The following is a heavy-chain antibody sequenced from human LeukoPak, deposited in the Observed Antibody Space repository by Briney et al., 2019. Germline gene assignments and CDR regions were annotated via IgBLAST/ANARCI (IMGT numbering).Heavy chain of an antibody. CDR1: ADTFTGYY. CDR2: INPKSGDT. Sequence: GASVKVSCKASADTFTGYYMHWVRQAPGQGLEWMGWINPKSGDTNYAPKFQGRVTMTKDTSISTAYMELSRLRSDDTAVYYCARDFPPTPGDSSGYYYDLFDYWGQGTLVTVSS. D-gene: IGHD3-22*01. J-gene: IGHJ4*02. V-gene: IGHV1-2*02. CDR3: ARDFPPTPGDSSGYYYDLFDY.